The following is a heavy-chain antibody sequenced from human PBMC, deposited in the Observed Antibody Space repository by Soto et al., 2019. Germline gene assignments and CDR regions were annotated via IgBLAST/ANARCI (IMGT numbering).Heavy chain of an antibody. CDR3: ARDKITGRFDY. CDR1: SGSFSGYY. Sequence: PSDTLSLTCAVYSGSFSGYYWTWIRKPQGTGLEWIGEINHSGSTNYNPSLKSRVTISVDTSKNQFSLKLTSVTAADTSVYYCARDKITGRFDYWGQETLVTVSS. J-gene: IGHJ4*02. CDR2: INHSGST. V-gene: IGHV4-34*01. D-gene: IGHD2-8*02.